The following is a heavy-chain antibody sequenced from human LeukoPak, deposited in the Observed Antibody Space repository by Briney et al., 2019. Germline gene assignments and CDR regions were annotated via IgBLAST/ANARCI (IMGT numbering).Heavy chain of an antibody. J-gene: IGHJ4*02. D-gene: IGHD3-22*01. Sequence: SETLSLTCAVYGGSFSGYYWSWIRQPPGKGLEWIGYIYYSGSTNYNPSLKSRVTISVDTSKNQFSLKLSSVTAADTAVYYCARQPHPGSGYYYLLNFDYWGQGTLVTVSS. CDR1: GGSFSGYY. CDR3: ARQPHPGSGYYYLLNFDY. CDR2: IYYSGST. V-gene: IGHV4-59*08.